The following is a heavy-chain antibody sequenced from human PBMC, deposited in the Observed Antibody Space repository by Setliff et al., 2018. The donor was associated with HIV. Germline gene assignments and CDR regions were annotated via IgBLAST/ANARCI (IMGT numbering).Heavy chain of an antibody. CDR1: GVSINTYY. CDR2: FHYTGGT. V-gene: IGHV4-59*01. J-gene: IGHJ3*02. Sequence: SQTLSLTCSVSGVSINTYYWNWVRQSGTGLEWIGYFHYTGGTSYNPSLTRRVTISADTSKNQFSLNLTSVTAADTAVYYCARKNYGGAFDIWGLGTMVTVSS. CDR3: ARKNYGGAFDI. D-gene: IGHD3-16*01.